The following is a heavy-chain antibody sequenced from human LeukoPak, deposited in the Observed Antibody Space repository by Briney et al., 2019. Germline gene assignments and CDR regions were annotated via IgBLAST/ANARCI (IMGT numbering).Heavy chain of an antibody. Sequence: PSETLSLTCAVSGGSISSGGYSWSWIRQPPGKGLEWIGYIYHSGSTYDNPSLKSRVTISVDRSKNQFSLKLSSVTAADTAVYYCARSRWLQYDFDYWGQGTLVTVSS. CDR1: GGSISSGGYS. CDR2: IYHSGST. CDR3: ARSRWLQYDFDY. V-gene: IGHV4-30-2*02. D-gene: IGHD5-12*01. J-gene: IGHJ4*02.